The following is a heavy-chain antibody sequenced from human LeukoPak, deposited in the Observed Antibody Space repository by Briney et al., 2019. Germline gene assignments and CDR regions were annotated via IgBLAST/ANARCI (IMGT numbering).Heavy chain of an antibody. J-gene: IGHJ4*02. CDR3: ARRPPRYSSGWYLDY. V-gene: IGHV4-39*07. D-gene: IGHD6-19*01. CDR2: IYYSGST. CDR1: GGSFSSSSYY. Sequence: SETLSLTCTVSGGSFSSSSYYWAWIRQPPGKGLEWIGSIYYSGSTYHNPSLKSRVTISVDTSKNQFSLKLSSVTAADTAVYYCARRPPRYSSGWYLDYWGQGTLVTVSS.